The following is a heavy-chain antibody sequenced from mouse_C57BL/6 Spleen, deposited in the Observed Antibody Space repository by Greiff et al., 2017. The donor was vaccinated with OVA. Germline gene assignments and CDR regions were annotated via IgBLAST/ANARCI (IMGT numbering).Heavy chain of an antibody. CDR1: GYAFSSYW. J-gene: IGHJ2*01. V-gene: IGHV1-80*01. D-gene: IGHD5-1*01. Sequence: QVQLQQSGAELVKPGASVKISCKASGYAFSSYWMNWVKQRPGKGLEWIGQIYPGDGDTNYNGKFKGKATLTADKSSSTAYMQLSSLTSEDSAVYFCAREDSTYYFDYWGQGTTLTVSS. CDR3: AREDSTYYFDY. CDR2: IYPGDGDT.